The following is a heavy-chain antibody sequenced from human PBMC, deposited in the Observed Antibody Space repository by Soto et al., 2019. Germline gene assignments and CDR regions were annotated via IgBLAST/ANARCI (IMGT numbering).Heavy chain of an antibody. V-gene: IGHV3-20*03. CDR2: INWNGGST. J-gene: IGHJ4*02. CDR1: GFTFDDDC. Sequence: GVSLGLSFAASGFTFDDDCMSWVRQAPGKGLEWVSGINWNGGSTGYADSVKGRFTISRDNAKNSLYLQMNSLRAEDTALYYCIRYGSGSYYSSSDYWGQGTLVTVSS. D-gene: IGHD3-10*01. CDR3: IRYGSGSYYSSSDY.